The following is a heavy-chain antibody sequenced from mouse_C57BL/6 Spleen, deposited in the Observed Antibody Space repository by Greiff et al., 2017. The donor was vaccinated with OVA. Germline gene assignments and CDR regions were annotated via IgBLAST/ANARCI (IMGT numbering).Heavy chain of an antibody. CDR3: AREGYYYGSSYGAMDY. V-gene: IGHV3-6*01. Sequence: EVQLVESGPGLVKPSQSLSLTCSVTGYSITSGYYWNWIRQFPGNKLEWMGYISYDGSNNYNPSLKNRISITRDTSKNQFFLKLNSVTTEDTATYYCAREGYYYGSSYGAMDYWGQGTSVTVSS. D-gene: IGHD1-1*01. CDR2: ISYDGSN. CDR1: GYSITSGYY. J-gene: IGHJ4*01.